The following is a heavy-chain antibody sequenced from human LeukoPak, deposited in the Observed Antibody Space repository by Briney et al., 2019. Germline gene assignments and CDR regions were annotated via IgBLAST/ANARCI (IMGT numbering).Heavy chain of an antibody. CDR1: GFTFSSYA. CDR2: ISSNGGST. V-gene: IGHV3-64*01. Sequence: GGSLRLSCAASGFTFSSYAMHWVRQAPGKGLEYVSAISSNGGSTYYANSVKGRFTISRDNSKNTLYLQMGSLRAEDMAVYYCARDGGRDGYNFVFYDHWGQAPLVTVSS. D-gene: IGHD5-24*01. CDR3: ARDGGRDGYNFVFYDH. J-gene: IGHJ4*02.